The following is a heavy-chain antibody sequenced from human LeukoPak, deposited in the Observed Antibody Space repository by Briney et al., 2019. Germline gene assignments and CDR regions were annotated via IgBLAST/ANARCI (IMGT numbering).Heavy chain of an antibody. CDR1: GYTFTGYY. CDR3: ARGGENWNDNLFDP. Sequence: GASVKVSCKASGYTFTGYYMHWVRQAPGQGLEWMGWINPNSGGTNYAQKFQGWVTMTRDTSISTAYMELSRLRSDDTAAYYCARGGENWNDNLFDPWGQGTLATVSS. V-gene: IGHV1-2*04. D-gene: IGHD1-1*01. J-gene: IGHJ5*02. CDR2: INPNSGGT.